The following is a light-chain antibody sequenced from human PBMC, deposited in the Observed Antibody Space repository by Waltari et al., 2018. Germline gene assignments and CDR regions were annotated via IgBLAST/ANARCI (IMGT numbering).Light chain of an antibody. J-gene: IGKJ5*01. CDR3: QQYQTYVIT. CDR2: TAS. V-gene: IGKV1-5*03. Sequence: DIQMTQSPSTLSASVGDRVTITCRASQSIGTWLAWYQQKPVKAPKLLIYTASTLESGVPSRFSGSGSGTEFTLTISRLQPDDFATYYCQQYQTYVITFGQGTRLDIK. CDR1: QSIGTW.